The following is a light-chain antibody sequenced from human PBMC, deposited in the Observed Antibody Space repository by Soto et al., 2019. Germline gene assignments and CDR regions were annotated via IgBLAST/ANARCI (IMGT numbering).Light chain of an antibody. Sequence: DIVMTQSPDSLAVSLGERATINCKSSQSVLYSSNNKNFLAWYQQKPGQPPKLLIYWASTRESWVPDRFSGSGSGTDFTLTISSLQAEDVTVYYCQQYYITPFTFGPGTKFDIK. V-gene: IGKV4-1*01. CDR2: WAS. CDR1: QSVLYSSNNKNF. J-gene: IGKJ3*01. CDR3: QQYYITPFT.